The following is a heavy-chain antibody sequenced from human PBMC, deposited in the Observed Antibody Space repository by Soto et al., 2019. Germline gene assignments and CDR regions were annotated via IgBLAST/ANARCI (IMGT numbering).Heavy chain of an antibody. V-gene: IGHV3-9*02. CDR1: GSTSNDYA. Sequence: VQLVESGGGLVQPGRSLRLSCAVSGSTSNDYAMHWVRQAPGKGLEWVSGIFLESDRTGYVDSVKGRFTTSRDKAKNSLYLQMNSLRPEDTALYYCGKDGKAGGLDYWGQGTLVIVSS. D-gene: IGHD2-15*01. CDR3: GKDGKAGGLDY. J-gene: IGHJ4*02. CDR2: IFLESDRT.